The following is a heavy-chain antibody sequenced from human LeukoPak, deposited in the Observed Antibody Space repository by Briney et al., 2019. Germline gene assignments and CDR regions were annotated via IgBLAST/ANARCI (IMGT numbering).Heavy chain of an antibody. Sequence: PGRSLRLSCTASGFTFGDYAMGWVRQAPGKGLEWVGFIRSKAYGGTTEYAASVKGRFTISRDDSKSIAYLQMNSLKTEDTAVYYCTRDLGSGSSWYTSHAFDIWGQGTMVTVSS. D-gene: IGHD6-13*01. J-gene: IGHJ3*02. CDR3: TRDLGSGSSWYTSHAFDI. CDR2: IRSKAYGGTT. V-gene: IGHV3-49*04. CDR1: GFTFGDYA.